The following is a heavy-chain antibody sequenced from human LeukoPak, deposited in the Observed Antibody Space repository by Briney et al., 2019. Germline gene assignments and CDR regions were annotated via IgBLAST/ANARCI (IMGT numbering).Heavy chain of an antibody. J-gene: IGHJ2*01. CDR2: ISSSSSFI. CDR1: GFTFGNYN. Sequence: PGESLTLSCAVSGFTFGNYNMNWVGQTPGKGLQWISSISSSSSFIYYADSVKGRFTISRDNAKNSVFLQMNSLQPEDTAVYWCARDRGSFDIWGRGTLVTVSS. CDR3: ARDRGSFDI. V-gene: IGHV3-21*01. D-gene: IGHD3-10*01.